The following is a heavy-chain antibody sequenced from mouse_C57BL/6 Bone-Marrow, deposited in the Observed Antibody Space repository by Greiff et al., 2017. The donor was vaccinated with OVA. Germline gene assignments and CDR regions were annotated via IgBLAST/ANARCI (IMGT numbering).Heavy chain of an antibody. CDR2: IYPGSGRT. Sequence: QVHVKQPGAELVKPGASVKMSCKASGYTFTSYWITWVNQRPGQGLEWIGDIYPGSGRTNYNENFKSKATLTVDTSSSTAYMQLSSLTSEDSAGYYCARSGMTTVEGDFAMDDWGQGTSVTVSS. CDR1: GYTFTSYW. V-gene: IGHV1-55*01. CDR3: ARSGMTTVEGDFAMDD. D-gene: IGHD1-1*01. J-gene: IGHJ4*01.